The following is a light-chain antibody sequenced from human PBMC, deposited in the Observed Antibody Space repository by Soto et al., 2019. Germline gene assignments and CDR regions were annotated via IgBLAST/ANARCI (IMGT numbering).Light chain of an antibody. CDR3: QQYGSSPTWT. CDR1: QSVSSNY. CDR2: GAS. V-gene: IGKV3-20*01. Sequence: EVVLTQSPGTLSLSTGERATLSCRASQSVSSNYLAWYQQKPGQAPRLLIYGASTRATGIPDRFSGSGSGTDFTLTISRLESEDSAVYYCQQYGSSPTWTFGQGTKVEIK. J-gene: IGKJ1*01.